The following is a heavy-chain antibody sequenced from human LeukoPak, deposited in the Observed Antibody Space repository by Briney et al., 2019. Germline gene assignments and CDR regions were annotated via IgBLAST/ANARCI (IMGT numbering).Heavy chain of an antibody. D-gene: IGHD1-26*01. CDR1: GFTFSDYY. Sequence: GGSLRLSCAASGFTFSDYYMSWIRQAPGKGLEWVSYISSSGSTIYYADSVKGRFTISRDNAKNSLYLQMNSLRAEDTAVYYCARDRGHAVGATTRFDPWGQGTLVTVSS. V-gene: IGHV3-11*04. CDR2: ISSSGSTI. J-gene: IGHJ5*02. CDR3: ARDRGHAVGATTRFDP.